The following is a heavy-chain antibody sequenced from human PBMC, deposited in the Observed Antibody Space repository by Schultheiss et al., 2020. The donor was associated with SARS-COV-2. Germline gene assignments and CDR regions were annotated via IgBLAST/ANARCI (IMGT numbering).Heavy chain of an antibody. CDR2: INHSGST. V-gene: IGHV4-34*01. Sequence: SETLSLTCAVYGGSFSGYYWSWIRQPPGKGLEWIGEINHSGSTNYNPSLKSRVTISVDTSKNQFSLKLSSVTAADTAVYYCARVARITIFGVVVYYYYYMDVWGKGTTVTVSS. CDR1: GGSFSGYY. J-gene: IGHJ6*03. D-gene: IGHD3-3*01. CDR3: ARVARITIFGVVVYYYYYMDV.